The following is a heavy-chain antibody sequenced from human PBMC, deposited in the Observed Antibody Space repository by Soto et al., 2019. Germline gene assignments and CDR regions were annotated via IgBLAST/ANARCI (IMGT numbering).Heavy chain of an antibody. D-gene: IGHD2-15*01. CDR2: IYYSGST. CDR1: GGSISSGGYY. J-gene: IGHJ4*02. V-gene: IGHV4-31*03. CDR3: ARATLSDIVVVVAAHFDY. Sequence: SETLSLTCTVSGGSISSGGYYWSWIRQHPGKGLEWIGYIYYSGSTYYNPSLKSRVTISVDTSKNQFSLKLSSVTAADTAVYYCARATLSDIVVVVAAHFDYWGQGTLVTVSS.